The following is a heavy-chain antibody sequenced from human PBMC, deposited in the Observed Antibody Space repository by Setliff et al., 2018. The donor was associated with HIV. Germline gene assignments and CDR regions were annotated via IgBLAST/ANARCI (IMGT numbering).Heavy chain of an antibody. CDR3: AREDDSHSPFFNF. V-gene: IGHV1-46*02. CDR2: INPGDGRA. CDR1: GGSFDMHT. J-gene: IGHJ4*02. D-gene: IGHD5-18*01. Sequence: ASVKVSCKTSGGSFDMHTISWVRQAPGQRLEYLGMINPGDGRASYPQKFQGRVTVTSDTSTSTVSLYLSSLTSEDSAVYFCAREDDSHSPFFNFWGQGTLVTVSS.